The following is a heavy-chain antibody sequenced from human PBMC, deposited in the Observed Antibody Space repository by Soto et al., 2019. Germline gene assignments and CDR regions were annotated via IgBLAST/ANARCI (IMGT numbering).Heavy chain of an antibody. CDR2: MNPNSGNT. Sequence: ASVKVSCKASGYTFTSYDINWVRQATGLGLEWMGWMNPNSGNTGYAQKFQGRVTMTRNTSISTAYMELSSLRSEDTAVYYCASLISYCTNGVCSYYYYGMDVWG. CDR1: GYTFTSYD. J-gene: IGHJ6*02. D-gene: IGHD2-8*01. CDR3: ASLISYCTNGVCSYYYYGMDV. V-gene: IGHV1-8*01.